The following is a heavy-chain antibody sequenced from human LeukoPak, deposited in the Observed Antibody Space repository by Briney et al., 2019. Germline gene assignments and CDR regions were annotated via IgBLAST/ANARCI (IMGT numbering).Heavy chain of an antibody. CDR1: GEPLSKYY. V-gene: IGHV4-34*01. D-gene: IGHD1-26*01. CDR3: ASSVGSTDY. Sequence: SETLSLTCAVYGEPLSKYYWTWIRQSPGKGLEWIGEVNHRGSTNLNPSLKSRVTLSVDTSKHQFSLRLTSVTAADAAVYYCASSVGSTDYWGQGTLVTVSS. CDR2: VNHRGST. J-gene: IGHJ4*02.